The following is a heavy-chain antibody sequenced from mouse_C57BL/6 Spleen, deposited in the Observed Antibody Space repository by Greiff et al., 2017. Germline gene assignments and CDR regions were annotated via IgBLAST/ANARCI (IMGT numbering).Heavy chain of an antibody. CDR3: ARWGGNYVGYFDV. V-gene: IGHV1-80*01. CDR1: GYAFSSYW. CDR2: IYPGVGDT. J-gene: IGHJ1*03. D-gene: IGHD2-1*01. Sequence: LQQSGASVKISCKASGYAFSSYWMNWVKQRPGKGLEWIGQIYPGVGDTNYNGKFKGKATLTADKSSSTAYMQISSLTSEDSAVYFCARWGGNYVGYFDVWGTGTTVTVSS.